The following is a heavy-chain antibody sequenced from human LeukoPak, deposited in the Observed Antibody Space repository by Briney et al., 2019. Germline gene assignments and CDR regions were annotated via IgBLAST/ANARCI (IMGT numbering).Heavy chain of an antibody. CDR2: INVDVSST. V-gene: IGHV3-74*01. J-gene: IGHJ6*02. CDR3: AFTKTAYYYYGMDV. D-gene: IGHD2-8*01. Sequence: GRCLRLACAAAGFTFSSYWMHWVRQAPGKGLGWVSRINVDVSSTSYADSVKGRFTISRDNAKNTLYLQMNSLRAEDSAVYYCAFTKTAYYYYGMDVWGQGTTVTVSS. CDR1: GFTFSSYW.